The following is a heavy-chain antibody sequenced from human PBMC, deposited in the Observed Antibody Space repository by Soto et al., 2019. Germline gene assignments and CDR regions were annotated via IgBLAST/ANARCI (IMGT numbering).Heavy chain of an antibody. V-gene: IGHV1-69*13. Sequence: SVKVSCKASGGTFSSYAISWVRQAPGQGLEWMGGIIPIFGTANYAQKFQGRVTITADESTSTAYMELSSLRSEDTAVYYCARSLRYRSRGSCYSYYYRMDVWGQGTTVTVAS. CDR1: GGTFSSYA. CDR3: ARSLRYRSRGSCYSYYYRMDV. CDR2: IIPIFGTA. J-gene: IGHJ6*02. D-gene: IGHD2-15*01.